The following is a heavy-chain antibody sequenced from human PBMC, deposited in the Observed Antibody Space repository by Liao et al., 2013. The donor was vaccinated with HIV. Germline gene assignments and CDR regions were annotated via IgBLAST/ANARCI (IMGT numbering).Heavy chain of an antibody. J-gene: IGHJ4*02. CDR3: ARASGEGVEGGYYDY. CDR2: FYYSGST. Sequence: QVQLQESGPGLVKPSETLSLTCTVSGGSISSSSYYWGWIRQPPGKGLEWIGSFYYSGSTNYNPSLKSRVTISVDTSKNQFSLKLSSVTAADTAVYYCARASGEGVEGGYYDYWGQGTLVTVSS. D-gene: IGHD3-22*01. CDR1: GGSISSSSYY. V-gene: IGHV4-39*07.